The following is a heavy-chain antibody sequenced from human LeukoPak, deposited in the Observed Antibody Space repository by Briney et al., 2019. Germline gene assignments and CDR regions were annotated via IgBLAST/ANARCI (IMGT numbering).Heavy chain of an antibody. CDR1: GYTFTSYA. J-gene: IGHJ4*02. V-gene: IGHV1-3*01. Sequence: ASVKVSCKASGYTFTSYAMHWVRQAPGQRLEWMGWINAGNGNTEYSQKFQGRVTITRDTSASTAYMELSSLRSEDTAVYYCAKDEEKLRYFDWLWLWAFDYWGQGTLVTVSS. CDR2: INAGNGNT. CDR3: AKDEEKLRYFDWLWLWAFDY. D-gene: IGHD3-9*01.